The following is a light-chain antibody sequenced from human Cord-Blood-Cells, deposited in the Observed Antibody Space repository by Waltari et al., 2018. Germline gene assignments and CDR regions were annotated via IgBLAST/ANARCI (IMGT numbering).Light chain of an antibody. CDR2: AAS. J-gene: IGKJ4*01. CDR3: QQSYSTPLT. Sequence: DIQMTQSPSSLSASVGDRVTITFRASQSISSYLNCYQQKPGKAPKLLIYAASSLQSGVPSRCSGSGSRTDFTLTISSLQPEDCATYYCQQSYSTPLTFGGGTKVEIK. V-gene: IGKV1-39*01. CDR1: QSISSY.